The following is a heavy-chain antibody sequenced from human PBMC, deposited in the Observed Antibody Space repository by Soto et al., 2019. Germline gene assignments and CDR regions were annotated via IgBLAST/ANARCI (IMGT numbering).Heavy chain of an antibody. V-gene: IGHV1-69*01. J-gene: IGHJ4*02. D-gene: IGHD2-2*02. CDR3: ARAELPEAYCSSTSCYTPDY. CDR1: GGTFSSYA. Sequence: QVQLVQSGAEVKKPGSSVKVSCKASGGTFSSYAISWGRQAPGQGLEWMGGIIPIFGTANYAQKFQGRVTIPADGSTGTAYMELSSLRSEDTAVYYCARAELPEAYCSSTSCYTPDYWGQGTLVTVAS. CDR2: IIPIFGTA.